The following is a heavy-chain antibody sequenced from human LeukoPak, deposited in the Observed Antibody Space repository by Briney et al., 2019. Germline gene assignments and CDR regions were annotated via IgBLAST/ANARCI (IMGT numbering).Heavy chain of an antibody. Sequence: SETLSLTCAVYGGSFSGYYWSWIRQPPGKGLEWIGEINHSGSTNYNPSLKSRVTISVDTSKKQFSLKLSSVTAADTAVYYCARRYSGYSRWFDPWGQGTLVTVSS. D-gene: IGHD5-12*01. CDR2: INHSGST. J-gene: IGHJ5*02. CDR1: GGSFSGYY. V-gene: IGHV4-34*01. CDR3: ARRYSGYSRWFDP.